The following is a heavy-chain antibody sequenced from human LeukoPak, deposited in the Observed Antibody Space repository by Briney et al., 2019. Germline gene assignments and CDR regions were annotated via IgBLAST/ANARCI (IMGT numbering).Heavy chain of an antibody. Sequence: PGGSLRLSCAASGFTFSSYAMHWVRQAPGKGLEWVAVISYDGSNKYYADSVKGRFTISRDNSKNTLYLQMNSLRAEDTAVYYCPSGSDLHHDWGQGTLVTVSS. CDR2: ISYDGSNK. D-gene: IGHD1-26*01. V-gene: IGHV3-30*04. J-gene: IGHJ4*02. CDR3: PSGSDLHHD. CDR1: GFTFSSYA.